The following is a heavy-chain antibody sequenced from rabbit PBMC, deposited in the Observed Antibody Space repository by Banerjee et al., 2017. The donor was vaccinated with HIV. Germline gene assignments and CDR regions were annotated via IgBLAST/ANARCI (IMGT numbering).Heavy chain of an antibody. CDR2: IYAGSSGTT. J-gene: IGHJ4*01. Sequence: QEQLVESGGGLVQPEGSLTLTCTASGFSFSNGYVMCWVRQAPGKGLAWIACIYAGSSGTTYYARWAKGRFTISRTSWTTVTLQMTSLTAADTATYFCARDLTGVTGWNFGLWGPGTLVTVS. CDR3: ARDLTGVTGWNFGL. V-gene: IGHV1S45*01. CDR1: GFSFSNGYV. D-gene: IGHD7-1*01.